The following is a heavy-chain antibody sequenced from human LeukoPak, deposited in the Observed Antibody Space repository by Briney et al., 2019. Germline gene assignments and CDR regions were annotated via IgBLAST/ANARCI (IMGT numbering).Heavy chain of an antibody. V-gene: IGHV3-21*01. D-gene: IGHD2-8*01. J-gene: IGHJ5*02. CDR1: GFTSSSCS. Sequence: GGSLRLSCAASGFTSSSCSMNWVRQAPGKGLEWVSSISSSSSYIYYADSVKGRFTISRDNAKNSLYLQMNSLRAEDTAVYYCARDGYCTNGVRYGWFDPWGQGTLVTVSS. CDR2: ISSSSSYI. CDR3: ARDGYCTNGVRYGWFDP.